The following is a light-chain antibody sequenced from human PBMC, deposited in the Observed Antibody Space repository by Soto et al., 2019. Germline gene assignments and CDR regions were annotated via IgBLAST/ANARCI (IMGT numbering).Light chain of an antibody. Sequence: DIVLTQSPGTLSLSPGERATLSCTASQSINSNLAWYQQRPGQAPRLLIYGASTRATGIPARFSGSGSGTGFTLTISSLQSEDFAVYYCQQYNNWWTFGQGTKVDIK. CDR1: QSINSN. V-gene: IGKV3-15*01. CDR2: GAS. J-gene: IGKJ1*01. CDR3: QQYNNWWT.